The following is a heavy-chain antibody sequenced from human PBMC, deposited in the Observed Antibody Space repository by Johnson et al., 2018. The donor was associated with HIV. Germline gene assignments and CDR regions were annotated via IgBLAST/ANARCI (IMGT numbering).Heavy chain of an antibody. CDR1: GFIFGIYG. CDR2: IPYDGSNE. Sequence: QVQLVESGGGVVQPGTSLRLSCAASGFIFGIYGMHWVRQAPGKGLEWVALIPYDGSNEYYGDSVQGRFSISRDNSKKKLYLQMNSLRPEDTAVYYCGKDRAAVVVVHDELDMWGQGTMVTVSS. V-gene: IGHV3-30*18. CDR3: GKDRAAVVVVHDELDM. D-gene: IGHD3-22*01. J-gene: IGHJ3*02.